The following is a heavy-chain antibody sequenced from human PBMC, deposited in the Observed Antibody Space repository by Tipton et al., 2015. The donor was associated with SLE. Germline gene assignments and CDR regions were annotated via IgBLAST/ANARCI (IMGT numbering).Heavy chain of an antibody. Sequence: EASGFTFRAYWMHWVRQVPGKGLEWVSRIDSDGSTTSYADSVKGRFTISRDNARNTLFLQMNSLRAEDTAVYYCARGGSWVDRPMYFDYWGQGTLVPVSP. J-gene: IGHJ4*02. D-gene: IGHD1-26*01. CDR1: GFTFRAYW. CDR2: IDSDGSTT. CDR3: ARGGSWVDRPMYFDY. V-gene: IGHV3-74*01.